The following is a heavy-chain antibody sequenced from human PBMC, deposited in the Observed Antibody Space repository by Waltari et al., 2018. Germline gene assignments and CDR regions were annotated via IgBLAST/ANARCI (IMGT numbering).Heavy chain of an antibody. CDR1: GFTFSSYS. V-gene: IGHV3-21*01. J-gene: IGHJ6*02. Sequence: EVQLVESGGGLVKPGGSLRLSCAASGFTFSSYSMNWLRQAPGKGLEGVSSISSSSSYIYYADSVKGRFTISRDNAKNSLYLQMNSLRAEDTAVYYCARVGYSYYYGMDVWGQGTTVTVSS. CDR3: ARVGYSYYYGMDV. CDR2: ISSSSSYI. D-gene: IGHD2-15*01.